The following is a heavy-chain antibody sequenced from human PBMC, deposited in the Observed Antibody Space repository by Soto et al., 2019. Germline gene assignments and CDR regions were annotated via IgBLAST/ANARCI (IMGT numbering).Heavy chain of an antibody. J-gene: IGHJ6*02. Sequence: VASVKVSCKASGGTFSSYAISWVRQAPGQGLEWMGGIIPIFGTANYAQKFQGRVTITADESTSTAYMELSSLRSEDTAVYYCARQAIFGVVNGMDVWGQGTTVTVSS. CDR2: IIPIFGTA. CDR3: ARQAIFGVVNGMDV. D-gene: IGHD3-3*01. V-gene: IGHV1-69*13. CDR1: GGTFSSYA.